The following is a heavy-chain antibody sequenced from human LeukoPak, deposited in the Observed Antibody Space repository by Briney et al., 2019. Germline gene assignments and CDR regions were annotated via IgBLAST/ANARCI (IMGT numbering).Heavy chain of an antibody. CDR2: ISGSGGST. CDR3: AKEELYYYDSSGYSN. J-gene: IGHJ4*02. CDR1: GFTFSSYA. V-gene: IGHV3-23*01. D-gene: IGHD3-22*01. Sequence: GGSLRLSCAASGFTFSSYAMSWVRQAPGKGLEWVSGISGSGGSTYYADSVKGRFTIPRDNSKNTLYLQMNSLRAEDTAVYYCAKEELYYYDSSGYSNWGQGTLVTVSS.